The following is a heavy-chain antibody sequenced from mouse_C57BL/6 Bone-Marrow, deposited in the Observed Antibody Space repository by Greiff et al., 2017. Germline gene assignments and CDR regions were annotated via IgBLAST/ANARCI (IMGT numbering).Heavy chain of an antibody. D-gene: IGHD1-1*01. V-gene: IGHV1-55*01. CDR3: ARMTVYDGSFYY. CDR2: IYPGSGST. Sequence: QVQLQQPGAELVKPGASVKMSCKASGYTFTSYWITWVKQRPGQGLEWIGDIYPGSGSTNYNEKFKSKATLTVDTSSSTADMQLISLTSEDSAVYYGARMTVYDGSFYYWGQGTTLTVSS. J-gene: IGHJ2*01. CDR1: GYTFTSYW.